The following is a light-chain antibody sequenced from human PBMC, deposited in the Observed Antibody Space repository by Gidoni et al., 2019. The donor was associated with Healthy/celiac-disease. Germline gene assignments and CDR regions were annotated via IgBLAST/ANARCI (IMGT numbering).Light chain of an antibody. CDR1: QSISSY. J-gene: IGKJ1*01. CDR2: AAS. CDR3: QQSYSTRWT. V-gene: IGKV1-39*01. Sequence: DTQMTQSPSSLSASVGDRVTITCRASQSISSYLNWYQQKPGKAPKLLIYAASSLQSGVPSRFSGSGSGTDFTLTISRLQPEDFATYYCQQSYSTRWTFGQGTKVEIK.